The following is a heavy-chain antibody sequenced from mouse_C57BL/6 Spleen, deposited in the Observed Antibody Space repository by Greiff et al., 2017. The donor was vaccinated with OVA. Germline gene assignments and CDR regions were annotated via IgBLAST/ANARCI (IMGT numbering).Heavy chain of an antibody. V-gene: IGHV5-6*01. CDR1: GFTFSSYG. CDR3: ARDYGSSAFGY. Sequence: EVHLVESGGDLVKPGGSLKLSCAASGFTFSSYGMSWVRQTPDKRLEWVANISSGGSYTYYPDSVKGRYTISRDNSKNTLYLQMSSLKSEDTARYYCARDYGSSAFGYWGQGTTLTVSS. CDR2: ISSGGSYT. D-gene: IGHD1-1*01. J-gene: IGHJ2*01.